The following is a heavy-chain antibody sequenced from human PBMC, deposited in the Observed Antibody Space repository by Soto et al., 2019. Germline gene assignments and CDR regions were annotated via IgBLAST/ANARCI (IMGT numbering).Heavy chain of an antibody. CDR2: ISSSGSII. J-gene: IGHJ4*02. CDR3: ARDRGVYSSGWSVGY. Sequence: QVQLVESGGGLVKPGGSLRLSCAASGFTFSDYYMSWLRQAPGKGLVWVSYISSSGSIIYYAASVKGRFTISRDNAKNSLNLHMNSLRAEDTAVYYCARDRGVYSSGWSVGYWGQGTLVTVSS. D-gene: IGHD6-19*01. V-gene: IGHV3-11*01. CDR1: GFTFSDYY.